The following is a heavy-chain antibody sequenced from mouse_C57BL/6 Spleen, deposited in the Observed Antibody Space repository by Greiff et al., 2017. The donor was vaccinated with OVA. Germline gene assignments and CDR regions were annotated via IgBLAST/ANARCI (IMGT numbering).Heavy chain of an antibody. V-gene: IGHV1-26*01. CDR3: ARSRFYAMDY. Sequence: EVQLKQSGPELVKPGASVTLSCKASGYTFTDYYMNWVKQSHGKSLEWFGDINPYNGGTSYNQKFKSKTTLTVDKSSSTAFMELHSLTSEDSAVYYCARSRFYAMDYWGQGTSVTVSS. CDR1: GYTFTDYY. CDR2: INPYNGGT. J-gene: IGHJ4*01.